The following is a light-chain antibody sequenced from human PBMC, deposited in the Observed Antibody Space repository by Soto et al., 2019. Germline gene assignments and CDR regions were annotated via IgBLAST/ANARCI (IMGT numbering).Light chain of an antibody. CDR1: QDAGSW. Sequence: DIQMTQSPPFVSASVGDRVTISCRASQDAGSWLSWFHQKPGGAPNLLIFHTSRLQTGVPSRFAGRGSGTEFTLTISSLQPEDFGTYYCQDADGLRALTFGGGTTVEI. J-gene: IGKJ4*01. CDR2: HTS. V-gene: IGKV1-12*01. CDR3: QDADGLRALT.